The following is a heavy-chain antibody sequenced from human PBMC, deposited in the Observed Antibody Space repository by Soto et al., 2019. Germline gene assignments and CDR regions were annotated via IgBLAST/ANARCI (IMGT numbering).Heavy chain of an antibody. D-gene: IGHD3-22*01. J-gene: IGHJ4*02. Sequence: SLRLSCAASGFTFSTYAMTWVRQAPGKGLEWVSGISARGSSTDYADSVKGRFTISRDNSKNTVYLQMTSLRADDTAVYFCARDLNKDYHDTSVFWAYWGQGTLVTVSS. V-gene: IGHV3-23*01. CDR1: GFTFSTYA. CDR2: ISARGSST. CDR3: ARDLNKDYHDTSVFWAY.